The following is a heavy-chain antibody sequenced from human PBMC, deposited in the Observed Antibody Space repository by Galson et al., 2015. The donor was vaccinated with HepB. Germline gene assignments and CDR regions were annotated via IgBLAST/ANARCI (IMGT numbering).Heavy chain of an antibody. CDR2: ISYDGSNQ. J-gene: IGHJ4*02. CDR1: EFIFSSYA. V-gene: IGHV3-30*18. Sequence: TLRLSCAASEFIFSSYAMHWVRQAPGKGLEWVAVISYDGSNQYYRDSVKGRFAISRNNSKNTLYLQMNSLRVEDTAVYYCAKDFRGADYGASFDYWGQGIMVTVSS. D-gene: IGHD3-16*01. CDR3: AKDFRGADYGASFDY.